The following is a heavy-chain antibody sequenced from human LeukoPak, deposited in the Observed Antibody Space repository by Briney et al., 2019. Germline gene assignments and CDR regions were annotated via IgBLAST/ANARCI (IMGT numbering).Heavy chain of an antibody. CDR3: ARLRGATMPNPFDY. CDR2: IYPDDSDT. Sequence: GESLKISCKGSGYSSTNYWIGWVRQMPGKGLEWMGIIYPDDSDTRPSPTFQGQVTISADKSISTAYLQWSSLGASDTAMYYCARLRGATMPNPFDYWGQGTLVTVSS. J-gene: IGHJ4*02. D-gene: IGHD1-26*01. CDR1: GYSSTNYW. V-gene: IGHV5-51*01.